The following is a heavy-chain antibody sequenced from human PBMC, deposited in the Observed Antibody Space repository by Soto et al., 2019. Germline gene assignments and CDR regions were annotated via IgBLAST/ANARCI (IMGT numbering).Heavy chain of an antibody. Sequence: GESLKISCKGSGYSFTIYWISWVRQMPGKGLEWMGRIDPSDSYTKYSPSCQDHVTISADKSISTAYLQWSSLKASDTAVYYSERHLTRSLGMDVWGQGSTVTVSS. D-gene: IGHD3-3*02. CDR3: ERHLTRSLGMDV. CDR1: GYSFTIYW. J-gene: IGHJ6*02. CDR2: IDPSDSYT. V-gene: IGHV5-10-1*01.